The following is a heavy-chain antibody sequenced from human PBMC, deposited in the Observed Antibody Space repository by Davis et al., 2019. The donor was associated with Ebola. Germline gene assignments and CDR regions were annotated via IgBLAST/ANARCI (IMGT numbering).Heavy chain of an antibody. CDR3: ARRVKGTVVTPFDY. CDR2: IYYSGST. V-gene: IGHV4-39*01. Sequence: MPSETLSLTCTVSGGSISSDSYYWGWIRQPPGKGLEWIGTIYYSGSTNYHPSLKSRVTISADTSKNQFSLKLRSVTAADTAVYYCARRVKGTVVTPFDYWGQGTLDTVSS. J-gene: IGHJ4*02. D-gene: IGHD4-23*01. CDR1: GGSISSDSYY.